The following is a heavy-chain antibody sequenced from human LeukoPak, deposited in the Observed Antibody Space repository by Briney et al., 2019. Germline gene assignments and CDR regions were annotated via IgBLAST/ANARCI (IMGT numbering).Heavy chain of an antibody. J-gene: IGHJ4*02. CDR1: GFTFSSYA. Sequence: GGSLRLSCAASGFTFSSYAMHWVRQAPGKGLEWVAVILYGGSNKYYADSVKGRFTISRHNSKNTLYLQMNSLRAEDTAVYYCAKSYYGSGNPHYYFDYWGQGTLVTVSS. CDR2: ILYGGSNK. V-gene: IGHV3-30*04. CDR3: AKSYYGSGNPHYYFDY. D-gene: IGHD3-10*01.